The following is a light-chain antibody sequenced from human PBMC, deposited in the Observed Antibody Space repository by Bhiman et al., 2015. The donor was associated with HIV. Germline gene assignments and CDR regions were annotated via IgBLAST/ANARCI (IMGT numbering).Light chain of an antibody. V-gene: IGLV1-40*01. J-gene: IGLJ2*01. CDR2: ENN. CDR3: QVWDSTTVI. Sequence: QSVLTQPPSVSGAPGQRVTISCTGSSSNIGAGYDVHWYQHLPGTAPKLLIYENNKRPSGIPDRFSGSKSGNTATLTISRVEAGDEAEYYCQVWDSTTVIFGGGTKLTVL. CDR1: SSNIGAGYD.